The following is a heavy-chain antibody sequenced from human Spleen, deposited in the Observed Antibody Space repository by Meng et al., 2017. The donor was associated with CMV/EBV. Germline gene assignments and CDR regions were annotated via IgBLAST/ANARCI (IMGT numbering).Heavy chain of an antibody. Sequence: SLKISCAASGFTFDDYAMHWVRQAPGKGLEWVSGISWNSGSIGYADSVKGRFTISRDNAKNSLYLQMNSLRADDTALYYCAKDIEMATSNWGQGTLVTVSS. D-gene: IGHD5-24*01. CDR3: AKDIEMATSN. V-gene: IGHV3-9*01. CDR2: ISWNSGSI. CDR1: GFTFDDYA. J-gene: IGHJ4*02.